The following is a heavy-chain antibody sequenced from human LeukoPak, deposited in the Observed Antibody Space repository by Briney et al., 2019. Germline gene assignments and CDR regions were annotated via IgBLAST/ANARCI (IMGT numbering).Heavy chain of an antibody. Sequence: TSETLSLTCAVYGGSFSGYYWSWIRQPPGKGLEWIGEINHSGSTNYNPSLKSRVTISVDTSKNQFSLKLSSVTAADTAVYYCARVSGGSYGDRPFDYWGQGTLVTVSS. V-gene: IGHV4-34*01. CDR1: GGSFSGYY. J-gene: IGHJ4*02. D-gene: IGHD4-17*01. CDR2: INHSGST. CDR3: ARVSGGSYGDRPFDY.